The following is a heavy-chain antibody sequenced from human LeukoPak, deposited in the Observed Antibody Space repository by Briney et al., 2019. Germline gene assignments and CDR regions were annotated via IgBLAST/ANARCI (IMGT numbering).Heavy chain of an antibody. D-gene: IGHD6-13*01. CDR2: INAGNGNT. CDR3: ARVSGSSWFRLWYFDL. J-gene: IGHJ2*01. V-gene: IGHV1-3*01. CDR1: GYTFTGYA. Sequence: ASVKVSCKASGYTFTGYAMHWVRQAPGQRLEWMGWINAGNGNTKYSQKFQGRVTITRDTSASTAYMELSSLRSEDTAVYYCARVSGSSWFRLWYFDLWGRGTLVTVSS.